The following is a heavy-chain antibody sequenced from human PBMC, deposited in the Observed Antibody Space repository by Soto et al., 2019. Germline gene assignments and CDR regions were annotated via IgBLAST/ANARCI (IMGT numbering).Heavy chain of an antibody. Sequence: QVQLVQYGAEVKKPGASVKVSCKASGYTFTSYGISWVRQAPGQGLEWMGWISAYNGNTNYAQKLQGRVTMTTDTSTSTAYMELRSLRSDDTAVYYCARDPYYYGSGSSYYYGMDVWGQGTTVTVSS. CDR3: ARDPYYYGSGSSYYYGMDV. J-gene: IGHJ6*02. D-gene: IGHD3-10*01. CDR2: ISAYNGNT. CDR1: GYTFTSYG. V-gene: IGHV1-18*01.